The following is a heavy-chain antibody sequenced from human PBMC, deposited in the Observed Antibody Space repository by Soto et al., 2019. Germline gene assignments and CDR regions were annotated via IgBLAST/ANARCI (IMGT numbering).Heavy chain of an antibody. CDR3: ARGPRGVIIIFDY. CDR2: ISHVGNS. D-gene: IGHD3-10*01. Sequence: PSETLSLTCTVSGGSISSYYWSWIRQPPGKGLEWIGQISHVGNSNYNPSLKSRVTIPVDTSKNQFSLKLSSVTAADTAVYYCARGPRGVIIIFDYWGQGALVTVSS. CDR1: GGSISSYY. J-gene: IGHJ4*02. V-gene: IGHV4-59*12.